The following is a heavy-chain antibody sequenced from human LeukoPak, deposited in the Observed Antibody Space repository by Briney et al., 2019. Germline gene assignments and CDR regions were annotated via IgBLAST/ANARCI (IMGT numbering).Heavy chain of an antibody. CDR1: GFTFNNYG. CDR2: ISYDGSNK. Sequence: HSGRSLRLSCAASGFTFNNYGMHWLRQAPGKGLEWVAFISYDGSNKYYADSVKGRFTISRDNSKNTLYLQMNSLRGEDTAVYYCAKGYGSGSYIFDYWAREPWSPSPQ. D-gene: IGHD3-10*01. CDR3: AKGYGSGSYIFDY. J-gene: IGHJ4*02. V-gene: IGHV3-30*18.